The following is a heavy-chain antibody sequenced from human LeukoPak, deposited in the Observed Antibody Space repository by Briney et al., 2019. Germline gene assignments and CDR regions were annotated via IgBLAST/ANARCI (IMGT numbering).Heavy chain of an antibody. D-gene: IGHD2-15*01. CDR2: TNIDGSTS. V-gene: IGHV3-74*01. CDR1: GFTFRNYW. CDR3: VRETDCTGGSCYLSRWLDP. J-gene: IGHJ5*02. Sequence: GGSLRLSCAASGFTFRNYWVHWVRQAPGKGLVWVSRTNIDGSTSTYADSVQGRFSISRDNAKNMVFLQMNNLRDEDTAVYYCVRETDCTGGSCYLSRWLDPWGQGTLVTVSS.